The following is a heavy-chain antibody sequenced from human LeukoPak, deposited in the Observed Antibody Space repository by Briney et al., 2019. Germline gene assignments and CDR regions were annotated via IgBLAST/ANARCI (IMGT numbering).Heavy chain of an antibody. CDR1: GFTFDDYT. Sequence: GGSLRLSCAASGFTFDDYTMHWVRQAPGKGLEWVSLISWDGGSTYYADSVKGRFTVSRDNSKNSLYLQMNSLRTEDTALYYCAKVDRSRSPFPLADTIDYWGQGTLVTVSS. D-gene: IGHD5-18*01. CDR3: AKVDRSRSPFPLADTIDY. J-gene: IGHJ4*02. V-gene: IGHV3-43*01. CDR2: ISWDGGST.